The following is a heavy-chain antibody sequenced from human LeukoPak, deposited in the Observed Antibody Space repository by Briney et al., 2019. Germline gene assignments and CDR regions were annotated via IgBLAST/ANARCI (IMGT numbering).Heavy chain of an antibody. J-gene: IGHJ1*01. CDR3: ARGSYDSSDFDYFHH. D-gene: IGHD3-22*01. CDR1: GYTFSGND. CDR2: INPNSGGT. V-gene: IGHV1-2*02. Sequence: ASVKVSCKASGYTFSGNDMHSVRQAPGQGLEWMGWINPNSGGTNYAQTFQGRVTMTRYTSIGTASMALNRLRSDDTAAYYCARGSYDSSDFDYFHHWGQGTLVTVSS.